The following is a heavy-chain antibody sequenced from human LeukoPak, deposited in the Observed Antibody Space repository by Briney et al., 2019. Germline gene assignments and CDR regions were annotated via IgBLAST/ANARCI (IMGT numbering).Heavy chain of an antibody. Sequence: SGPTLVDPTQTLTLTCAFSGFSLSLINSGVGVGWIRQPPGKALEWLALIYWDDDKRYSPALKSRLTITKDTSKNQVVLTMTNMDPVDTATSYCARRQAYGDYLYWGQGTLVTVSS. D-gene: IGHD4-17*01. CDR3: ARRQAYGDYLY. V-gene: IGHV2-5*02. J-gene: IGHJ4*02. CDR2: IYWDDDK. CDR1: GFSLSLINSGVG.